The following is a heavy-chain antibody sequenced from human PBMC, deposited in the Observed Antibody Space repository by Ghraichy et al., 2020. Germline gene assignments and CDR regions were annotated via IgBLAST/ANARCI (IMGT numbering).Heavy chain of an antibody. D-gene: IGHD2-15*01. CDR3: AKDLGYCSGGSCYWMVYYYYGMDV. J-gene: IGHJ6*02. CDR1: GFTFSSYA. Sequence: GGSLRLSCAASGFTFSSYAMSWVRQAPGKGLEWVSAISGSGGSTYYADSVKGRFTISRDNSKNTLYLQMNSLRAEDTAVYYCAKDLGYCSGGSCYWMVYYYYGMDVWGQGTTVTVSS. CDR2: ISGSGGST. V-gene: IGHV3-23*01.